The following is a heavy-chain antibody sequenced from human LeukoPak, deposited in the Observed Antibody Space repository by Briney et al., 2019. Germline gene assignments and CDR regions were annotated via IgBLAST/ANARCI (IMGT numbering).Heavy chain of an antibody. D-gene: IGHD2-15*01. J-gene: IGHJ5*02. CDR3: ARVGYCSGGSCYSLNWFDP. V-gene: IGHV3-21*01. CDR1: GFTFSSYS. Sequence: PGGSLRLSCAASGFTFSSYSMNWVRQAPGKGLEWVSSISSSSSYIYYADSVKGRFTISRDNAKNSLYLQMNSLRADDTAVYYCARVGYCSGGSCYSLNWFDPWGQGTLVTVSS. CDR2: ISSSSSYI.